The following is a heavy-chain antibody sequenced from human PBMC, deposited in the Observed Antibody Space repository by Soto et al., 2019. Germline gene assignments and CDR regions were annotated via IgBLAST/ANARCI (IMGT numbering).Heavy chain of an antibody. J-gene: IGHJ6*02. D-gene: IGHD4-4*01. Sequence: GGSLRLSCAASGFTFSDYYMSWIRRAPGKGLEWVSYINSSSTYTNYADSVKGRFTISRDNAKNSLYLQMNSLRAEDTAVYYCAKESGYSNNYGMDVWGQGTTVTVSS. CDR2: INSSSTYT. CDR3: AKESGYSNNYGMDV. V-gene: IGHV3-11*05. CDR1: GFTFSDYY.